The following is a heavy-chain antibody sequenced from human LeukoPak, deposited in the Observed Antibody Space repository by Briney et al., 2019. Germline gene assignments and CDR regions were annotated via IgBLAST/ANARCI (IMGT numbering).Heavy chain of an antibody. Sequence: SETLSLTCTVSDGPIRSHYWTWIRQSPLKGLEWIGDISNSGSTKYNPSLKSRVTISLDTSKSQFSLRLTSVTAADTAVYYCGRDALVGYLSYYYIDVWGKGTTVTVSS. CDR2: ISNSGST. CDR3: GRDALVGYLSYYYIDV. CDR1: DGPIRSHY. V-gene: IGHV4-59*11. J-gene: IGHJ6*03. D-gene: IGHD2-15*01.